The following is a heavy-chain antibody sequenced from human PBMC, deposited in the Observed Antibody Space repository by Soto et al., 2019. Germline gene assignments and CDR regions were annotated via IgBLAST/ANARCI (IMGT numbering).Heavy chain of an antibody. D-gene: IGHD3-3*01. CDR2: INHTGGT. V-gene: IGHV4-34*01. J-gene: IGHJ5*02. CDR3: ATRITVFGLLIPPFDP. Sequence: SETLSLTCTFSGSSIIGYYWTWIRQSPERGLEWIGEINHTGGTHYNPSLKSRVTMSVDTSKNQFSLRLSSVTAADTAIYYCATRITVFGLLIPPFDPWGQGTQVTVSS. CDR1: GSSIIGYY.